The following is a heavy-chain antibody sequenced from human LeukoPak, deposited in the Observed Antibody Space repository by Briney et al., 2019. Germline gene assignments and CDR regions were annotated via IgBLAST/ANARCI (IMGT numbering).Heavy chain of an antibody. J-gene: IGHJ4*02. CDR2: IYTSGST. CDR3: AREFSY. V-gene: IGHV4-61*09. CDR1: ADSISRGSYY. Sequence: SETLSLTCTVSADSISRGSYYWTWIRQPAGKGLEWIGHIYTSGSTSYNPSLKNRVTISVDTSKNQFSLKLSSVTAADTAVYYCAREFSYWGQGTLVTISS.